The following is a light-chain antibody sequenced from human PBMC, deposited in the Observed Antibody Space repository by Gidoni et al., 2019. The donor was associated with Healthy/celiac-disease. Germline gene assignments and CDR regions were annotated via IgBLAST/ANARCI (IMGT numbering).Light chain of an antibody. J-gene: IGKJ3*01. CDR2: DAS. Sequence: QSPSSLPASVGDRVTITCQASQDISNYLNWYQQKPGKAPKLLIYDASNLETGVPSRFSGSGSGTDFTFTISSLQPEDIATYYCQQYDNLPFTFGPGTKVNIK. CDR1: QDISNY. V-gene: IGKV1-33*01. CDR3: QQYDNLPFT.